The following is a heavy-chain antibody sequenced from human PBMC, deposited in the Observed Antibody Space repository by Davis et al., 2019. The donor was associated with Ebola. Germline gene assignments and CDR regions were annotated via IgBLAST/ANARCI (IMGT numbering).Heavy chain of an antibody. CDR3: ARAPTSLTVIDY. Sequence: GESLKISCAASGFTFSSYWMHWVRQVPGKGLVWVSRINSDGSSTSYADSVKGRFTISRDNAKNTLYLQMDSLRAEDTAVYYCARAPTSLTVIDYWGQGTLVTVSS. J-gene: IGHJ4*02. D-gene: IGHD1-20*01. V-gene: IGHV3-74*01. CDR2: INSDGSST. CDR1: GFTFSSYW.